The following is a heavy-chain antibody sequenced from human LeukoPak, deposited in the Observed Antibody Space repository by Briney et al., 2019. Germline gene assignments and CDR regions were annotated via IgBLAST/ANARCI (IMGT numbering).Heavy chain of an antibody. CDR1: GGTFSSNT. V-gene: IGHV1-69*13. D-gene: IGHD3-22*01. Sequence: GASVKVSCKASGGTFSSNTIIWVRQAPGQGLEWMGGIIPIFGTANHAQKFQGRVTITADESTSTAYMELSSLRSEDTAVYYCARPYYYDSSGYRDYDAFDIWGQGTMVTVSS. CDR3: ARPYYYDSSGYRDYDAFDI. J-gene: IGHJ3*02. CDR2: IIPIFGTA.